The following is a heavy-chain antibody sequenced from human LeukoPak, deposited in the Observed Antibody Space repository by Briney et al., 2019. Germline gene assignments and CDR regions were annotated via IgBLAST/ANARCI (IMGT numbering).Heavy chain of an antibody. CDR2: INSDGSST. J-gene: IGHJ4*02. Sequence: GGSLRLSCAASGFTFSSYWMHWVRQAPGKGLVWVSRINSDGSSTSYADSVKGRFTISRDNAKNTLYLQMNSLRAEDTAVYYCASINSGYDFRVDYWGQGTLVTVSS. V-gene: IGHV3-74*01. CDR1: GFTFSSYW. CDR3: ASINSGYDFRVDY. D-gene: IGHD5-12*01.